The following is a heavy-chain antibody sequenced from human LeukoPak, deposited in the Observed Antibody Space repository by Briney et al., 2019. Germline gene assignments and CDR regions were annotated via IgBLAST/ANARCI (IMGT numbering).Heavy chain of an antibody. J-gene: IGHJ3*02. CDR2: LIPLFRTA. D-gene: IGHD3-10*01. Sequence: SVKVSCKAPGGNFNTFPCNWVRQAPGQRLEWMGGLIPLFRTANYAQKFQGRLTITADESISTTYMELSSLTSDDTAVYYCTRPVRDTSPGAFDIWGQGTMVTVSS. V-gene: IGHV1-69*13. CDR1: GGNFNTFP. CDR3: TRPVRDTSPGAFDI.